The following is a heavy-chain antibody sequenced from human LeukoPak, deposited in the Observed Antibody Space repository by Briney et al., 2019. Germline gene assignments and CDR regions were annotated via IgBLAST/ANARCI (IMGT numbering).Heavy chain of an antibody. CDR3: ARLGLWVDFDY. D-gene: IGHD5-18*01. J-gene: IGHJ4*02. Sequence: SETLSLTCTVSGGSISSYYWSWIRQPPGKGLEWIGYIYYSGSTNYNPSLKSRVTISVDTSKNQFSLELSSVTAADTAVYYCARLGLWVDFDYWGQGTLVTVSS. CDR2: IYYSGST. V-gene: IGHV4-59*08. CDR1: GGSISSYY.